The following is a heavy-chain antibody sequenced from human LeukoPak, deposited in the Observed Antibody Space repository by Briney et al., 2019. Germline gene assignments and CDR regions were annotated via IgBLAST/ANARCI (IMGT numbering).Heavy chain of an antibody. CDR3: ARDDASSSFTY. CDR1: GFTFSSYW. J-gene: IGHJ4*02. Sequence: GSLTLSCAPSGFTFSSYWMSWVRQAPGKGLEWVANIKQDGSEKYYVDSVKGRFTISRDNAQNSLYLQMNSLRVEDTAVYYCARDDASSSFTYWGQGALVTVSS. V-gene: IGHV3-7*01. CDR2: IKQDGSEK. D-gene: IGHD3-16*01.